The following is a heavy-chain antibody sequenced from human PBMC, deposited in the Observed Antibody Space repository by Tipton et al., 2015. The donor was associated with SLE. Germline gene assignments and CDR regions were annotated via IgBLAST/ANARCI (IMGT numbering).Heavy chain of an antibody. CDR1: GFTFSSYG. Sequence: QLVQSGGGVVQPGRSLRLSCAASGFTFSSYGMHWVRQAPGKGLEWAAFIRSDGSDKYYAESVKGRFTISRDNDKNSLYLQVNSLRAEDTALFYCARQDVRPHDLFDIWGQGTMVTVSS. CDR3: ARQDVRPHDLFDI. V-gene: IGHV3-33*01. J-gene: IGHJ3*02. CDR2: IRSDGSDK.